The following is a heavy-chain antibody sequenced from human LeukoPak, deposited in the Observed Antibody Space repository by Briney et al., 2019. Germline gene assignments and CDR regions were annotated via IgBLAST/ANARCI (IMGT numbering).Heavy chain of an antibody. CDR3: ARRPGEYGGNDFDY. CDR2: IYYTGST. Sequence: SETLSLTCTVSGGSISSRSDYWGWIRQPPGKGLEGIGSIYYTGSTHYNLSRQSRVTISVDTSQNQFSLKLTSVTAADTAVYYCARRPGEYGGNDFDYWGQGTLVTVSS. V-gene: IGHV4-39*01. J-gene: IGHJ4*02. D-gene: IGHD4/OR15-4a*01. CDR1: GGSISSRSDY.